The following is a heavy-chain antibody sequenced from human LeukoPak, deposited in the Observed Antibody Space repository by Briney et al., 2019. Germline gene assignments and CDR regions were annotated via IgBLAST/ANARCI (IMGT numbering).Heavy chain of an antibody. CDR2: IKQDGSEK. D-gene: IGHD2-2*01. Sequence: GGSLRLSCAASGFTFSSYWMSWVRQAPGKGLEWVANIKQDGSEKYYVDPVKGRFTISSDNAKNSLYLQMNSLRAEDTAVYYCARDAVLSSTNYYYMDVWGKGTTVTVSS. J-gene: IGHJ6*03. V-gene: IGHV3-7*01. CDR3: ARDAVLSSTNYYYMDV. CDR1: GFTFSSYW.